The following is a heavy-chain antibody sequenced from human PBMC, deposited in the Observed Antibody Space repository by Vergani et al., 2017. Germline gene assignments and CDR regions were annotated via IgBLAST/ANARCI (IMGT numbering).Heavy chain of an antibody. J-gene: IGHJ2*01. CDR1: GGSMSYFY. V-gene: IGHV4-4*07. Sequence: QVHLQESGPGVVKPSDTLSLTCTVSGGSMSYFYWTWIRQPAGRGLEWIGRIYPNGNGNYNESLRSRLTMSIDTSRSQFSLSLSSVTSADTAVYYCARGKYYSDSTSHFRGRYFDVWGRGTLVTVPS. CDR3: ARGKYYSDSTSHFRGRYFDV. D-gene: IGHD3-16*01. CDR2: IYPNGNG.